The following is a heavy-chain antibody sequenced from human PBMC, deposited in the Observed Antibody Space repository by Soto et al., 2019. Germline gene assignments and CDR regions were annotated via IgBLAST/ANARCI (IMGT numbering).Heavy chain of an antibody. V-gene: IGHV4-31*03. CDR2: IYYSGST. J-gene: IGHJ5*02. CDR3: ATSVGFTTGRGYRLFDP. CDR1: GAYIRSEDYY. Sequence: QVQLQESGPGLVKPSQTLALTCTVSGAYIRSEDYYWTWIRQRPGKGLEWLGYIYYSGSTYYNPSLGSRVTISVDMSKNQFSLSLRSVTAADTAMSYCATSVGFTTGRGYRLFDPCGQGTLVIVSS. D-gene: IGHD3-10*01.